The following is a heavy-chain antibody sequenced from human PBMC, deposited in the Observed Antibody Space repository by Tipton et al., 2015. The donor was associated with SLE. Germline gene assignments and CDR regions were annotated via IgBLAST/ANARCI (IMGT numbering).Heavy chain of an antibody. Sequence: TLSLTCTVSGGSIRSHYWSWIRPTPGKGLEWIGYISTSGSTNYNPSLKSRVTMSVDPSKNQFSLKLSSVTAADTAVNYCAREPGRWLQLKAFDIWGQGTMVTVSS. D-gene: IGHD5-24*01. CDR1: GGSIRSHY. CDR2: ISTSGST. V-gene: IGHV4-4*08. CDR3: AREPGRWLQLKAFDI. J-gene: IGHJ3*02.